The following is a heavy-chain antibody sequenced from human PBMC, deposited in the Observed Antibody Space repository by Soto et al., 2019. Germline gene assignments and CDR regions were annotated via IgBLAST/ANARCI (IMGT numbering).Heavy chain of an antibody. J-gene: IGHJ4*02. V-gene: IGHV3-66*01. CDR2: IYSGGST. Sequence: EVQLVESGGGLVQPGGSLRLSCAASGFTVSSNYMSWVRQAPGKGLEWVSVIYSGGSTYYADSVKGRFTISRDNSKNTLYLQMNSLRAEDTAVYYCAREAYGSGSLTFDYWGQGPLVTVSS. CDR1: GFTVSSNY. CDR3: AREAYGSGSLTFDY. D-gene: IGHD3-10*01.